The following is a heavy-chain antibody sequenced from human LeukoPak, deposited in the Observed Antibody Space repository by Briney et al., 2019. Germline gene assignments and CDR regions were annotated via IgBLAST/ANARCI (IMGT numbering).Heavy chain of an antibody. Sequence: GGSLRLSCAASGFTVSDNYMTWVRQAAGKGLEWVSIIYSGGTTDNADSVKGRFTISRDNSKNTVYLHMNNLRREDTAVYYCARKSGYSFHIDVWGKGTTGIVSS. D-gene: IGHD5-12*01. CDR2: IYSGGTT. V-gene: IGHV3-66*02. J-gene: IGHJ6*03. CDR1: GFTVSDNY. CDR3: ARKSGYSFHIDV.